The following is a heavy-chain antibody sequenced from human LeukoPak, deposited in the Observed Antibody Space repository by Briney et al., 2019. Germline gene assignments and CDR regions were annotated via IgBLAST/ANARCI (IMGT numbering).Heavy chain of an antibody. D-gene: IGHD6-19*01. J-gene: IGHJ6*02. V-gene: IGHV1-69*13. CDR2: IIPIFGTA. CDR3: ARRPYSSGWLHYYGMDV. Sequence: GASVNVSCKASGGTFSSYAISWVRQAPGQGLEWMGGIIPIFGTANYAQKFQGRVTITADESTSTAYMELSSLRSEDTAVYYCARRPYSSGWLHYYGMDVWGQGTTVTVSS. CDR1: GGTFSSYA.